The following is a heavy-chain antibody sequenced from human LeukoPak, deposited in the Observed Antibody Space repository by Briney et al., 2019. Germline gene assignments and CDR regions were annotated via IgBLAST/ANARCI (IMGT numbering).Heavy chain of an antibody. Sequence: PGGSLRLSCAASGFTFSSYAMHWVRQAPGKGPEWVAVISYDGSNKYYADSVKGRFTISRDNSKNTLYLQMNSLRAEDTAVYYCASLLVVVTPGSPYWGQGTLVTVSS. V-gene: IGHV3-30*04. J-gene: IGHJ4*02. D-gene: IGHD2-21*02. CDR2: ISYDGSNK. CDR3: ASLLVVVTPGSPY. CDR1: GFTFSSYA.